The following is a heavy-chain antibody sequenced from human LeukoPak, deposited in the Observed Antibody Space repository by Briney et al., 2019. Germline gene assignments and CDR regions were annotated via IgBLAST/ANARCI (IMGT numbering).Heavy chain of an antibody. Sequence: PGGSLRLSCAASGFTFSSYSMNWVRQAPGKGLEWVSSISSSSSYIYYADSVKGRFTISRDNAKNSLYLQMNSLRAEDTAVYYCARDSLVVVPAALDYWGQGTLVTVSS. CDR1: GFTFSSYS. D-gene: IGHD2-2*01. CDR2: ISSSSSYI. V-gene: IGHV3-21*01. J-gene: IGHJ4*02. CDR3: ARDSLVVVPAALDY.